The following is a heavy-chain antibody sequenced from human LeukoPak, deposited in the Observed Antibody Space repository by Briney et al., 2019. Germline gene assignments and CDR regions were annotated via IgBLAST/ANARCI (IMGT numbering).Heavy chain of an antibody. CDR2: IRSKVNSYAT. CDR1: GFTFRGSA. J-gene: IGHJ4*02. V-gene: IGHV3-73*01. D-gene: IGHD6-19*01. Sequence: GGSLRLSYAASGFTFRGSAMHWVRQASGKGLEWVGRIRSKVNSYATAYAASVQGRFIISRDDSKNTAYLQMNSLKTEDTAVYYCTRVGYSSGWPDYWGQGTLVTVSP. CDR3: TRVGYSSGWPDY.